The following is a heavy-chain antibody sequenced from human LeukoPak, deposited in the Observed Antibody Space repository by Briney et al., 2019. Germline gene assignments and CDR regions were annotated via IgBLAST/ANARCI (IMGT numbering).Heavy chain of an antibody. Sequence: GGCLRLSCAASGFTFDDYAVHWVRRAPGKGLEWVSGISWNSGSIGYADSVKGRFTISRDNAKNSLYLQMNSLIAEDTALYSCAKPRWGSGWSYGMDVWGQGTTVTVSS. CDR1: GFTFDDYA. D-gene: IGHD3-16*01. CDR2: ISWNSGSI. V-gene: IGHV3-9*01. CDR3: AKPRWGSGWSYGMDV. J-gene: IGHJ6*02.